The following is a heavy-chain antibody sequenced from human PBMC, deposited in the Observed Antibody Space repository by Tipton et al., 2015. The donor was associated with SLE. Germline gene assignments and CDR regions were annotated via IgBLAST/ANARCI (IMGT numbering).Heavy chain of an antibody. V-gene: IGHV4-39*07. D-gene: IGHD4-17*01. Sequence: TLSLTCTVSGGSISSSRYYWGWIRQPPGKGLEWIGSIYHSGTAYYNPSLKSRVTISVDKSKNQFSLKLSSVTAADTAVYYCARAYNYGDGGYFDLWGRGTLVTVSS. CDR2: IYHSGTA. CDR1: GGSISSSRYY. J-gene: IGHJ2*01. CDR3: ARAYNYGDGGYFDL.